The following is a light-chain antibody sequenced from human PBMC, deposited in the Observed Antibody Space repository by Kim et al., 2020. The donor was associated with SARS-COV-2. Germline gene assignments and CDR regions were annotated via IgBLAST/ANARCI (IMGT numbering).Light chain of an antibody. CDR2: EVT. CDR1: SSDVGRYDF. J-gene: IGLJ1*01. CDR3: SSHASPNNAFV. V-gene: IGLV2-8*01. Sequence: QPVTISCTGNSSDVGRYDFVSWYQHHPGKAPKVIIYEVTKRSSGVPDRFSGSKSGNTASLTVSGLQAEDEADYYCSSHASPNNAFVFGTGTKVTVL.